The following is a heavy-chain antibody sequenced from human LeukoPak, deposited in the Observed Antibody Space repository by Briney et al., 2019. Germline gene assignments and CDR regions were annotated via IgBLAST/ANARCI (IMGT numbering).Heavy chain of an antibody. CDR1: GLTFNTYS. CDR2: ISHDGKSK. Sequence: PGGSLRLSCAASGLTFNTYSMHWVRQAPGKGLEWVATISHDGKSKNYADSVKGRFTISRDNSKNTLFLQMNSLRAEDTAVYYCARDRRGPFDYWGQGTLVTVSS. V-gene: IGHV3-30*04. J-gene: IGHJ4*02. D-gene: IGHD3-10*01. CDR3: ARDRRGPFDY.